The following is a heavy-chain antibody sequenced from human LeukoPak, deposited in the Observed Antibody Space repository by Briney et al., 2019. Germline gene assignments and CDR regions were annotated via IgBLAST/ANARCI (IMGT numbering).Heavy chain of an antibody. CDR2: ISGSGGST. CDR1: GFTFSSYA. V-gene: IGHV3-23*01. J-gene: IGHJ6*02. CDR3: AKDHYGDYNNYYGMDV. D-gene: IGHD4-17*01. Sequence: GSLRLSCAASGFTFSSYAMSWVRQAPGKGLEWVSAISGSGGSTYYADSVKGRFTISRDNSKNMLYLQMNSLSAEDTAIYYCAKDHYGDYNNYYGMDVWGQGTAVTVSS.